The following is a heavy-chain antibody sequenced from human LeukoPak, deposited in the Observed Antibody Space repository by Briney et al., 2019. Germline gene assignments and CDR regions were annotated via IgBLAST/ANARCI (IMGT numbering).Heavy chain of an antibody. V-gene: IGHV4-39*02. CDR2: IYYSGST. D-gene: IGHD1-20*01. CDR1: GGSISSSSYY. CDR3: AREVTGYFDY. Sequence: SETLSLTCTVSGGSISSSSYYWGWIRQPPGKGLEWIGSIYYSGSTYYNPSLKSRVTISVDTSKNQFSLKLSSVTATDTAVYYCAREVTGYFDYWGQGTLVTVSS. J-gene: IGHJ4*02.